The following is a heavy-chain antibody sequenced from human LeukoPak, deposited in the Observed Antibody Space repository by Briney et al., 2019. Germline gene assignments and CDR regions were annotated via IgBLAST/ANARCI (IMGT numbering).Heavy chain of an antibody. Sequence: RPGGSRRLSRAASGFTFSTYAVNWVRQAPGKGLEWVSTIGGSGGSTYYADSVKGRFTISRDNSKNTLYLQMSSLRAEDTAVYYCAKDRGRYYDSSGYYWGYYFDSWGQGILVTVST. CDR2: IGGSGGST. CDR1: GFTFSTYA. CDR3: AKDRGRYYDSSGYYWGYYFDS. J-gene: IGHJ4*02. V-gene: IGHV3-23*01. D-gene: IGHD3-22*01.